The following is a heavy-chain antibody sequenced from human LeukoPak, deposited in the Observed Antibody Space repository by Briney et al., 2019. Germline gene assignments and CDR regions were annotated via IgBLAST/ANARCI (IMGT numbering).Heavy chain of an antibody. D-gene: IGHD3-22*01. J-gene: IGHJ6*03. V-gene: IGHV1-69*05. CDR1: GGTFSSYA. CDR2: IIPIVGTA. Sequence: GASVKVSCKASGGTFSSYAISWGRHAPRQGLEWMGGIIPIVGTANYAQKFQGRVTITTDESTSTAYMELSSLRSEDTAVYYCGFGPESSYYYYYMDVWGKGTTVTVSS. CDR3: GFGPESSYYYYYMDV.